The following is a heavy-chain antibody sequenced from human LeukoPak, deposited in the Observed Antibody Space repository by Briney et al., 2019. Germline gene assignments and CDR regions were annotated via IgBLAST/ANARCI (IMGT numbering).Heavy chain of an antibody. D-gene: IGHD2-2*01. CDR3: ARHRDTSSWSAMDV. Sequence: GESLKISCKGSGYNFMNQWIGWVRQMPGKGLDWMGIIYPGDSDTRYSPSFQGQVTISADKSISTAYLQWSSLKASDTAMYYCARHRDTSSWSAMDVWGQGTTVTVSS. CDR2: IYPGDSDT. V-gene: IGHV5-51*01. J-gene: IGHJ6*02. CDR1: GYNFMNQW.